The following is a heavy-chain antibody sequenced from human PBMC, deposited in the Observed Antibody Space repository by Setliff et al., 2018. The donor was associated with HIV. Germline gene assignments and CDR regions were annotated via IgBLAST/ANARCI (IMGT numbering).Heavy chain of an antibody. CDR2: MNPGSRNT. Sequence: ASVKVSCKPSGYTFTNYDINWVRQAAGQGLEWMGWMNPGSRNTGYAQRLEGRVTMTRNTSISTAYMELRSLRSEDTAVYFCARTWGAGVTGYWFEPWGQGTRVTVS. J-gene: IGHJ5*02. CDR1: GYTFTNYD. V-gene: IGHV1-8*02. CDR3: ARTWGAGVTGYWFEP. D-gene: IGHD3-9*01.